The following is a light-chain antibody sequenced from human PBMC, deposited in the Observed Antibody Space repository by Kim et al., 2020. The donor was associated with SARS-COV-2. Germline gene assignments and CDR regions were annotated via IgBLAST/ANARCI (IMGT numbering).Light chain of an antibody. CDR1: SSDVGGYNY. V-gene: IGLV2-11*01. CDR3: CSYAGDYIYV. Sequence: QSALTQPRSVSGSPGQSVTISCTGTSSDVGGYNYVSWFQQHPGKAPKFMIYQVSRRPSGVPDRFSGSKSGNTASLTISGLQAEDEADYYCCSYAGDYIYVFGTGTKVTVL. CDR2: QVS. J-gene: IGLJ1*01.